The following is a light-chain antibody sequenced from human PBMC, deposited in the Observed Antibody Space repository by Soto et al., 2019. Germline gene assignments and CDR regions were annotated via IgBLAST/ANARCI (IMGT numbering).Light chain of an antibody. J-gene: IGKJ2*01. CDR2: GAS. V-gene: IGKV3-20*01. CDR3: QQYGSSPT. CDR1: QSVSSSY. Sequence: EIGLTQSPGTLSLSPGERATLSCRASQSVSSSYLAWYQQKPGQAPRLLIYGASSRATGIPCRLSSGGAGTDFTLTISRLEPEDFAVYYCQQYGSSPTFGQGTKLEIK.